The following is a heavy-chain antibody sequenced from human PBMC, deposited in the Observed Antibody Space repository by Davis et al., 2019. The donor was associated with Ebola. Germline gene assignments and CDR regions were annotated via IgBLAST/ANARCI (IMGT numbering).Heavy chain of an antibody. CDR2: INHSGST. CDR3: ARFDIAATIDY. Sequence: SETLSLTCTVSGGSITSSDYYWSWIRQPPGKGLEWIGEINHSGSTNYNPSLKSRVTISVDTSKNQFSLKLSSVTAADTAVYYCARFDIAATIDYWGQGTLVTVSS. D-gene: IGHD5-12*01. J-gene: IGHJ4*02. V-gene: IGHV4-39*01. CDR1: GGSITSSDYY.